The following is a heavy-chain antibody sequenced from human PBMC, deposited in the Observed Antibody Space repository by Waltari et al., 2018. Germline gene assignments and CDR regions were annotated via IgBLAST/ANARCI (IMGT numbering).Heavy chain of an antibody. J-gene: IGHJ4*02. Sequence: EVQLLESGGGLVQPGGSLRLSCAASGFTFRSYAMSWVRQAPGKGLEWVSAISGSGGSTYYADSVKGRFTISRDNSKNTLYLQMNSLRAEDTAVYYCAKDGGDYYDSSGYYFWDYWGQGTLVTVSS. CDR1: GFTFRSYA. D-gene: IGHD3-22*01. CDR2: ISGSGGST. CDR3: AKDGGDYYDSSGYYFWDY. V-gene: IGHV3-23*01.